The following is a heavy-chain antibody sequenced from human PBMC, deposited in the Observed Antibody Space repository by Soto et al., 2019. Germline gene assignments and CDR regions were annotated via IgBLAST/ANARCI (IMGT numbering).Heavy chain of an antibody. CDR3: ASALRGYSYGYVA. J-gene: IGHJ4*02. CDR1: GGAFTDYV. V-gene: IGHV1-69*01. Sequence: QVQLVQSGAEVKKPGSSVTVSCKASGGAFTDYVVNWVRQAPGQGLEWVGGIIPVFGRTDYAQKFQGRVTITADESTSTAYMELSSLRSEDTAVFYCASALRGYSYGYVAWGQGTLVTVSS. D-gene: IGHD5-18*01. CDR2: IIPVFGRT.